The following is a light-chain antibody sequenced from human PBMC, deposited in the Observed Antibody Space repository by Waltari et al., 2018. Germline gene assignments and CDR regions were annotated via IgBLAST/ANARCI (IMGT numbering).Light chain of an antibody. CDR1: QHVSKY. J-gene: IGKJ5*01. CDR2: DAS. CDR3: HQYYNVPRT. Sequence: IQLTQSSSSLSASVGDRLTIKCQASQHVSKYLNWYQQKPGKAPNLLIYDASNLQRGVPLRFSGSGSGTHFTFTISSLQTEDIATYYGHQYYNVPRTFGQGTRLEIK. V-gene: IGKV1-33*01.